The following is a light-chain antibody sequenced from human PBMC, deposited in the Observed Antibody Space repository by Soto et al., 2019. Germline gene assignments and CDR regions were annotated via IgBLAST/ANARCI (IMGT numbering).Light chain of an antibody. J-gene: IGKJ4*01. V-gene: IGKV3-15*01. CDR3: QHYKAWPLA. CDR1: QGVATT. Sequence: EVVMTQSPATLSVSPGERVTLSCRASQGVATTLAWYRQQPGQAPRLLLYDAYIRASVVPARFSGSGSGTEFTLNICGLQSEDFAVYYCQHYKAWPLAFGGGTKVEIK. CDR2: DAY.